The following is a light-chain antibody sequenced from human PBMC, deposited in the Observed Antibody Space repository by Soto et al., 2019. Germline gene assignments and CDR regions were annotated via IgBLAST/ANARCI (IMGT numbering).Light chain of an antibody. CDR3: QQRNNWPPIT. J-gene: IGKJ5*01. CDR2: DAS. Sequence: VVLTHSPATLSLSPGERHTVSCTPSQSVSSYLAWYQQKPGQAPRLLIYDASNRATGVPARFSGSGSGTDFTLTISSLEPEDFALYYCQQRNNWPPITFGQGTRLEI. CDR1: QSVSSY. V-gene: IGKV3-11*01.